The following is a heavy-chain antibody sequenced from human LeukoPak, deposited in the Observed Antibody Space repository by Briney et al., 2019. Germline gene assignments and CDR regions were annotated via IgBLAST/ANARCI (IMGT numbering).Heavy chain of an antibody. J-gene: IGHJ3*01. CDR3: TRGGGYCSGNPCHSYDAFDV. CDR1: GFSFSNYD. D-gene: IGHD2-15*01. V-gene: IGHV3-30*03. Sequence: PGGSLRLSCAASGFSFSNYDMHWVRQAPGKGLEWVAVTSFDTNNKYYADSVKGRFTISRDNSRNTLYLQLNTLRVEDTAVYYCTRGGGYCSGNPCHSYDAFDVWGQGTVVTVSS. CDR2: TSFDTNNK.